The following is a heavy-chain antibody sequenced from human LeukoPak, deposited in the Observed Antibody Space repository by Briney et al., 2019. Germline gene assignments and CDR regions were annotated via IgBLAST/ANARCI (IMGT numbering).Heavy chain of an antibody. J-gene: IGHJ3*02. CDR1: GFTFSSYE. D-gene: IGHD5-12*01. CDR2: ISSSGSTI. Sequence: GGSLRLSCAASGFTFSSYEVNWVRQAPGKGLEWVSSISSSGSTIYYADSVERRFTISRDNAKNSLYLQMNSLRAEDTSVYYCARDSEGATIKGAFDIWGQGTMVTVSS. CDR3: ARDSEGATIKGAFDI. V-gene: IGHV3-48*03.